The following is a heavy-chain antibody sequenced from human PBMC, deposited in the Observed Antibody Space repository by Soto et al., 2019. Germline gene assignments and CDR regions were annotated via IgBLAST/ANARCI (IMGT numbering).Heavy chain of an antibody. CDR2: IKEDGNEK. V-gene: IGHV3-7*03. CDR1: GFTFSSYW. J-gene: IGHJ4*02. D-gene: IGHD2-2*01. Sequence: EVQLVESGGGLVQPGGSLRLSCAASGFTFSSYWMSWARQAPGKGLEWVANIKEDGNEKYYVESVKGRFTISRDNVEKSLFLQMNSLRAEDTAVHYCGRGYARLDYWGQGTLVTVSS. CDR3: GRGYARLDY.